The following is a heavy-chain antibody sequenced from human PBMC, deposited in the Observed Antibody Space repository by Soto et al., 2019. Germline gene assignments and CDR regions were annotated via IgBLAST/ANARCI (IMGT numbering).Heavy chain of an antibody. CDR3: ARAPPLGPVVAAPDY. V-gene: IGHV1-69*13. J-gene: IGHJ4*02. CDR2: IIPIFGTA. Sequence: ASVNVSCKASGGTFSSYAISWVRQAPGQGLEWMGGIIPIFGTANYAQKFQGRVTITADESTSTAYMELSSLRSEDTAVYYCARAPPLGPVVAAPDYWGQGTLVTVSS. CDR1: GGTFSSYA. D-gene: IGHD2-15*01.